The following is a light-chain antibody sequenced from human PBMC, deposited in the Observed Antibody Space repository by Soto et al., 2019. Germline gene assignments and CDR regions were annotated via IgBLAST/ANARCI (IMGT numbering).Light chain of an antibody. V-gene: IGLV2-14*01. CDR3: SSYTSSTADV. Sequence: QSALAQPASVSGSPGQSITISCTGTSSDIGGYNFVSWYQQHPGKAPKLMIYDAVNRPSGVSNRFSGSKSGNTASLTISGLEAEDEADYNCSSYTSSTADVFGTGTKLTVL. CDR1: SSDIGGYNF. CDR2: DAV. J-gene: IGLJ1*01.